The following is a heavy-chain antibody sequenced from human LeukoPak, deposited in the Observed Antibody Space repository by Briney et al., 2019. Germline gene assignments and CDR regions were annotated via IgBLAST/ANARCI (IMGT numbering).Heavy chain of an antibody. V-gene: IGHV1-69*06. CDR1: GGTCSSYA. CDR2: IIPIFGTA. Sequence: SVKVSCKASGGTCSSYAISWVRQAPGQGLEWMGGIIPIFGTANYAQKFQGRVTITADKSTSTACMELSSLRSEDTAVYYCASKGYYGSGSYFLRNYGMDVWGKGTTVTVSS. D-gene: IGHD3-10*01. J-gene: IGHJ6*04. CDR3: ASKGYYGSGSYFLRNYGMDV.